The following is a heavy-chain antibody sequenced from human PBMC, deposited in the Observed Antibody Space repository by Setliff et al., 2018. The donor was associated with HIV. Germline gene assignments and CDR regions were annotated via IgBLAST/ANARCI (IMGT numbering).Heavy chain of an antibody. CDR1: GFTFSAYA. CDR3: ARDQVPNYYDSSGYYYIDY. J-gene: IGHJ4*02. Sequence: LSLSCAASGFTFSAYAMTWVRRAPGKGLEWVSATTSNGRTTDYADSVKGRFTISRDTARNSLYLQMNSLRAEDTAVYYCARDQVPNYYDSSGYYYIDYWGQGTLVTVSS. CDR2: TTSNGRTT. V-gene: IGHV3-21*01. D-gene: IGHD3-22*01.